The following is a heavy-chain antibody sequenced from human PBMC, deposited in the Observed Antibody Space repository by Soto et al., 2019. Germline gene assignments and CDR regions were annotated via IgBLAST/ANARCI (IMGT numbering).Heavy chain of an antibody. D-gene: IGHD3-22*01. CDR2: IWSDGRNE. V-gene: IGHV3-33*01. J-gene: IGHJ5*02. Sequence: QVQLVESGGGVVQPGRSLRLSCATSGFTFSNYGIHWVRQAPGKGLEWVAVIWSDGRNEYYADSVKGRFTISRDNSKNTVFLQMNSLRAEDTAVYYCARDIDTSSHYGWFAPWGQGTLVTVSS. CDR3: ARDIDTSSHYGWFAP. CDR1: GFTFSNYG.